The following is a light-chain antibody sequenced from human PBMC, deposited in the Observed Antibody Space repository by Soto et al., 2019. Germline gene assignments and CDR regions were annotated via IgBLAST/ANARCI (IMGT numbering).Light chain of an antibody. CDR2: DAS. CDR3: QQSYTAPQT. CDR1: QSISGL. V-gene: IGKV1-39*01. J-gene: IGKJ4*01. Sequence: DIQMTQSPSSLSASLGDSVTITCRASQSISGLLNWYQHKAGTAPKLLISDASSLQSGVPSRFSGSGSGTSFTLTISSLQPEDFATYYCQQSYTAPQTIGGGTKVDIK.